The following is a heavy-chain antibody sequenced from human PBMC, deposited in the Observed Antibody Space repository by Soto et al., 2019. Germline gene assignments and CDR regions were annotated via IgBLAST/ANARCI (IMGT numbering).Heavy chain of an antibody. D-gene: IGHD4-17*01. J-gene: IGHJ4*02. CDR2: TSYDGSNK. V-gene: IGHV3-30-3*01. Sequence: GGSLRLSCAGSGFTFSNFAMSWVRQAPGKGLEWVAATSYDGSNKFYADSVKGRFIISRDNSKNTLDMQMNTLRAEDTAVYYCAGVFYGGNSVNNYWGQGPPVTVSS. CDR1: GFTFSNFA. CDR3: AGVFYGGNSVNNY.